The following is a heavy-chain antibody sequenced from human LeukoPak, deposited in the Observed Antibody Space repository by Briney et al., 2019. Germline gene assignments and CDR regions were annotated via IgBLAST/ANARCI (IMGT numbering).Heavy chain of an antibody. CDR3: AKDIYEQWGYFDY. CDR1: GFTFDDYA. CDR2: ISWNSGSI. V-gene: IGHV3-9*01. D-gene: IGHD6-19*01. J-gene: IGHJ4*02. Sequence: GGSLRLSCAASGFTFDDYAMHWVRQAPGKGLEWVSGISWNSGSIGYADSAKGRFTISRDNAKNSLYLQMNSLRAEDTALYYCAKDIYEQWGYFDYWGQGTLVTVSS.